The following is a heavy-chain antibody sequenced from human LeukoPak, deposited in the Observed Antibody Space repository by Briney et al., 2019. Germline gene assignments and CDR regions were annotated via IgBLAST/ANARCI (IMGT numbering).Heavy chain of an antibody. V-gene: IGHV4-34*01. J-gene: IGHJ6*02. D-gene: IGHD1-1*01. Sequence: SETLSLTCAVYGGSFSGYYWSWIRQPPGKGLEWSGEINHSGSTNYNPSLKSRVTISVDTSKNQFSLKLSSVTAADTAVYYCARDWGLERGSYGMDVWGQGTTVTVSS. CDR1: GGSFSGYY. CDR2: INHSGST. CDR3: ARDWGLERGSYGMDV.